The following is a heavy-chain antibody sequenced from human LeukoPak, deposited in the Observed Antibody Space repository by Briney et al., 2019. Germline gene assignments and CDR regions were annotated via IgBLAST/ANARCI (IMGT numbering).Heavy chain of an antibody. D-gene: IGHD2-15*01. Sequence: GGSLRLSCAASGFTFDDYGMSWVRQAPGKGLEWVSGINWNGGSTGYADSVKGRFTISRDNAKNSLYLQMNSLRAEDTALYYCARRYCSGGSCYDDYWGQGTLVTVSS. CDR2: INWNGGST. V-gene: IGHV3-20*04. J-gene: IGHJ4*02. CDR1: GFTFDDYG. CDR3: ARRYCSGGSCYDDY.